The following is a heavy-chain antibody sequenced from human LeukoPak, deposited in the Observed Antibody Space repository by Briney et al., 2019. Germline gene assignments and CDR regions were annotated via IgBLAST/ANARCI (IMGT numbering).Heavy chain of an antibody. CDR3: ARAPGVVPAAIRLYAFDI. J-gene: IGHJ3*02. D-gene: IGHD2-2*01. CDR1: GFTFSSYS. CDR2: ISSSSSTI. V-gene: IGHV3-48*01. Sequence: GGSLRLSCAASGFTFSSYSMNWVRQAPGKGLEWVSYISSSSSTIYYADSVKGRFTISRDNAKNSLYLQMNSLRAEDTAVYYCARAPGVVPAAIRLYAFDIWGQGTMVTVSS.